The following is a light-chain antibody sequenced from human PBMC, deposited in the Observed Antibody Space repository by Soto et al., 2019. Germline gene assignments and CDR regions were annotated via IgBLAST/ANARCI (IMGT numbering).Light chain of an antibody. CDR1: QSISSY. CDR3: QQSYSTSPIT. V-gene: IGKV1-39*01. J-gene: IGKJ5*01. CDR2: AAS. Sequence: DIQITQSPSSLSGAVGDRVTLTCRTSQSISSYLNWYQQKPGKATKLLIYAASSLQSGVPSTFSGSGSWTDFTLTISSLQPEDFATYYCQQSYSTSPITFGQGTRLEI.